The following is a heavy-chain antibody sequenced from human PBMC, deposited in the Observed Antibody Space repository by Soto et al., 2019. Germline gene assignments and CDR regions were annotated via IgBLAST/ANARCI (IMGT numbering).Heavy chain of an antibody. D-gene: IGHD6-13*01. CDR1: GFTFNDFA. Sequence: RLSCAASGFTFNDFAMHWVRQAPGKGLEWVASIDWNGANIAYAASVEGRFTISRDNVKNSLFLQINSLRAEDTAFYFCARDSGIVAAGRFSFDPRGQGTLVTVSS. CDR3: ARDSGIVAAGRFSFDP. J-gene: IGHJ5*02. CDR2: IDWNGANI. V-gene: IGHV3-9*01.